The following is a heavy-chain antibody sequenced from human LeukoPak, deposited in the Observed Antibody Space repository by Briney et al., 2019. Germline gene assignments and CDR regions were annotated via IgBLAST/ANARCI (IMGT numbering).Heavy chain of an antibody. CDR1: GFTFSSYA. Sequence: PGGSLRLSCAASGFTFSSYAMSWVGQAPGKGLEWVSAISGSGGSTYYADSVKGRFTISGDNSKNTLYLQMNSLRAEDTAVYYCATPPPEYYDFWSGYLQGNYFDYWGQGTLVTVSS. CDR2: ISGSGGST. CDR3: ATPPPEYYDFWSGYLQGNYFDY. V-gene: IGHV3-23*01. J-gene: IGHJ4*02. D-gene: IGHD3-3*01.